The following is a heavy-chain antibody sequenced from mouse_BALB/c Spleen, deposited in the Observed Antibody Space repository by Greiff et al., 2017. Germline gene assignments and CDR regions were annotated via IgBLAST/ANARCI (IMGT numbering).Heavy chain of an antibody. J-gene: IGHJ4*01. CDR2: IDPANGNT. Sequence: EVQLQESGAELVKPGASVKLSCTASGFNIKDTYMHWVKQRPEQGLEWIGRIDPANGNTKYDPKFQGKATITADTSSNTAYLQLSSLTSEDTAVYYCASTGTRAMDYWGQGTSVTVSS. V-gene: IGHV14-3*02. CDR1: GFNIKDTY. CDR3: ASTGTRAMDY. D-gene: IGHD4-1*01.